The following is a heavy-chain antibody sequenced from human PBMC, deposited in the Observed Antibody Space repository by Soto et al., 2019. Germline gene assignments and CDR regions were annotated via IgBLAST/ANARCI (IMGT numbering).Heavy chain of an antibody. CDR3: ARDGYDYFLGSYRPKGWFDP. J-gene: IGHJ5*02. Sequence: QVQLVESGGGVVQPGRSLRLSCAASGFTFSSYAMHGVRQAPGKGLEWVAVISYDGSNKYYSDSVKGRFTISRYNSKNTLYLQMNSLRAEDTAVYYCARDGYDYFLGSYRPKGWFDPWGQGTLVTVSS. D-gene: IGHD3-16*02. CDR2: ISYDGSNK. V-gene: IGHV3-30-3*01. CDR1: GFTFSSYA.